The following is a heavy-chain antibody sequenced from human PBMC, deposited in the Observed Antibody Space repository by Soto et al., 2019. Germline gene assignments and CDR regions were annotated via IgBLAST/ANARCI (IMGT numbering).Heavy chain of an antibody. D-gene: IGHD4-4*01. CDR3: ARVIYSNSLWFDP. CDR1: GGSISSYY. V-gene: IGHV4-59*01. CDR2: IYYSGST. Sequence: TSETLSLTCTVSGGSISSYYWSWIRQPPGKGLEWIGYIYYSGSTNYNPSLKSRVTISVDTSKNQFSLKLSSVTAADTAVYYCARVIYSNSLWFDPWGQGTLVTVSS. J-gene: IGHJ5*02.